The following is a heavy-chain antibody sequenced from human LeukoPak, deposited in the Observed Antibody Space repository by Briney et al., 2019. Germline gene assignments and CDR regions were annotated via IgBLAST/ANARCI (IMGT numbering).Heavy chain of an antibody. CDR2: IIPILGIA. D-gene: IGHD6-6*01. CDR1: GGTFSSYT. Sequence: SVKVSCKTSGGTFSSYTISWVRQAPGQGLEWMGRIIPILGIANYAQKFQGRVTITADKSTSTAYMELSSLRSEDTAVYYCARASIAARHWFDPWGQGTLVTVSS. V-gene: IGHV1-69*02. CDR3: ARASIAARHWFDP. J-gene: IGHJ5*02.